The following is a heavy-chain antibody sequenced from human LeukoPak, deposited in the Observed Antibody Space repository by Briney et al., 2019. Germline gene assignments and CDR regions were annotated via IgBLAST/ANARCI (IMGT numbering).Heavy chain of an antibody. CDR1: GCTFSSYS. CDR2: IRSSTSYI. D-gene: IGHD1-26*01. J-gene: IGHJ4*02. V-gene: IGHV3-21*01. CDR3: ARGIQTEWEQLWYFDY. Sequence: GGSLRLCWAAAGCTFSSYSMNLVRMARGKVLELVSSIRSSTSYIYYADSVKGGCTISRENARNSLFLQRSSLSAEAATVYYCARGIQTEWEQLWYFDYSGQGSLVTVSP.